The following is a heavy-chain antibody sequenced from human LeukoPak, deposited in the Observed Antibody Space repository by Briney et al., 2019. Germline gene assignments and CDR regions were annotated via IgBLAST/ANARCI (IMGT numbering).Heavy chain of an antibody. J-gene: IGHJ4*02. D-gene: IGHD3-22*01. V-gene: IGHV3-23*01. CDR2: ISDSRGTT. CDR1: GITLSNYG. Sequence: PGGSLRFSCAVSGITLSNYGMSWVRQAPGKGLEWVAGISDSRGTTSYADSVKGRFTISRDNPKNTLYLQMNSLRAEDTAVYFCAKRGVVTRVILVGFHKEAYYFDSWGQGALVTVSS. CDR3: AKRGVVTRVILVGFHKEAYYFDS.